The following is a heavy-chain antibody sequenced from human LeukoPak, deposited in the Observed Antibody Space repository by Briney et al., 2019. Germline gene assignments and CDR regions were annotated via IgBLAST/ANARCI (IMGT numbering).Heavy chain of an antibody. CDR2: IKQDGSEK. CDR1: GFTFSSYW. CDR3: ASDRDCEYWSGYTYYFDY. J-gene: IGHJ4*02. D-gene: IGHD3-3*01. Sequence: PGGSLRLSCAASGFTFSSYWMSWVRQAPGKGLEWVANIKQDGSEKYYVDSVKGRFTISRDNSKNTLYLQMNSLRAEDTAVYYCASDRDCEYWSGYTYYFDYWGQGNLVTVSS. V-gene: IGHV3-7*01.